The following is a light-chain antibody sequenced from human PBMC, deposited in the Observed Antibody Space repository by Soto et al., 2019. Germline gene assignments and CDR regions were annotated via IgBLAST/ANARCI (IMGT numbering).Light chain of an antibody. Sequence: DIQMTQSPSTLSASVGDRVTITCRASQSINSWLAWHQQKPGKAPTLLIYKASSLESGVPSRFSGSGSGTEFTLTISSLQPDDFATYFCQQYETYSGTFGQGTKVEIK. CDR1: QSINSW. V-gene: IGKV1-5*03. J-gene: IGKJ1*01. CDR2: KAS. CDR3: QQYETYSGT.